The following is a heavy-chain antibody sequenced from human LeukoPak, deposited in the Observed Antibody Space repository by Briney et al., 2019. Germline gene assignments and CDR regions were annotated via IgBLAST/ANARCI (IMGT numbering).Heavy chain of an antibody. CDR3: ARLSDY. CDR2: INYSGTT. V-gene: IGHV4-39*01. CDR1: GGAISSDNYY. J-gene: IGHJ4*02. Sequence: SETLSLTCTVSGGAISSDNYYWGRIRQPPGKGLEWIGSINYSGTTYYNPSLNSRVSISVDTSKTQFSLRLSSVTAADTAVYYCARLSDYWGQGILVTVSS.